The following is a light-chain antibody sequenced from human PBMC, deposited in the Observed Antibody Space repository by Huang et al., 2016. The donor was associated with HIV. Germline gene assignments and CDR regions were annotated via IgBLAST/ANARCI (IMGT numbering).Light chain of an antibody. V-gene: IGKV1-NL1*01. J-gene: IGKJ1*01. CDR2: AAS. Sequence: DIQMTQSPSSLSASVGDSVTITCRASQGISNSLAWYQQKPGKAPKLLLYAASRLESGVPSRFSGSGSGTDYTLTISSLQPEDFATYYCQQYYSTHWTFGQGTKVEIK. CDR3: QQYYSTHWT. CDR1: QGISNS.